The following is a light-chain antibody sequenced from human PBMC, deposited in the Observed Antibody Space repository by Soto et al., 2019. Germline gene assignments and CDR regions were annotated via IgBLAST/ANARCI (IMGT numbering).Light chain of an antibody. Sequence: EIVMTQSPATLSVSPGKRATLSCRASQPVSTNLAWYQQKPGQAPRLLIYGASTRATGIPARFSGSGSGTEFTFTISSLQSEDFAVYYCQHYNNWPPMYTFGQGTXL. J-gene: IGKJ2*01. CDR3: QHYNNWPPMYT. CDR1: QPVSTN. V-gene: IGKV3-15*01. CDR2: GAS.